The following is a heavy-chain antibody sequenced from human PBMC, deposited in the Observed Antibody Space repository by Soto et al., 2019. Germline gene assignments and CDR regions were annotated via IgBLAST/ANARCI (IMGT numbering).Heavy chain of an antibody. D-gene: IGHD3-22*01. CDR2: IIPIFGTA. V-gene: IGHV1-69*01. J-gene: IGHJ3*02. CDR3: ARGWLFYYDSSGYYSASLVDAFDI. Sequence: QVQLVQSGAEVKKPGSSVKVSCKASGGTFSSYAISWVRQAPGQGLEWMGGIIPIFGTANYAQKFQGRVTITADESTSTAYMELSSLRSEDTAVYYCARGWLFYYDSSGYYSASLVDAFDIWGQGTMVTVSS. CDR1: GGTFSSYA.